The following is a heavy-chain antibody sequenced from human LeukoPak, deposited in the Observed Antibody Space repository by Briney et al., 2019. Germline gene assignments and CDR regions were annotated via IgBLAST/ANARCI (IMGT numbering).Heavy chain of an antibody. V-gene: IGHV5-51*01. CDR1: GYSFTTYW. J-gene: IGHJ4*02. CDR3: ARRKGCSSTSCPPDY. CDR2: IYPGDSDT. D-gene: IGHD2-2*01. Sequence: GESLKISCKGSGYSFTTYWIGWVRQMTGKGLEWMGIIYPGDSDTRYSPSFQGQVTMSADKSISTAYLQWSSLKASDTAMYYCARRKGCSSTSCPPDYWGQGTLVTVSS.